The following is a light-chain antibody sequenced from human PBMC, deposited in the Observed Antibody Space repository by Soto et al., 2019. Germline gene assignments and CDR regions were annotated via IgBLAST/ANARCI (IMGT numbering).Light chain of an antibody. CDR1: QGVSIY. Sequence: EIVLTQSPATLSLSPGERATLSCRASQGVSIYLAWYQQKPGQAPRLLIYDASNRATGIPARFSGSGPGTDFTLTISSLEPEDFAVYYCQQRSNFGQGTRLEIK. J-gene: IGKJ5*01. CDR3: QQRSN. V-gene: IGKV3D-11*01. CDR2: DAS.